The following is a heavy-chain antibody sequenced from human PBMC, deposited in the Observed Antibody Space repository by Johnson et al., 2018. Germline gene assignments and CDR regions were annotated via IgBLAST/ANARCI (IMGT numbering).Heavy chain of an antibody. J-gene: IGHJ6*03. CDR3: AIGSHDWNDMTYYHYMDV. D-gene: IGHD1-1*01. V-gene: IGHV3-21*01. CDR1: RFTFSTYN. Sequence: VQLVESGGGLVKPGGSLRLSCAASRFTFSTYNMNWVRQAPGKGLEWVSSISVRTGFIYYADSVRGRFTISRDNAENSLYLQMNGLRTEDTAVYYCAIGSHDWNDMTYYHYMDVWGTGTKVIVSS. CDR2: ISVRTGFI.